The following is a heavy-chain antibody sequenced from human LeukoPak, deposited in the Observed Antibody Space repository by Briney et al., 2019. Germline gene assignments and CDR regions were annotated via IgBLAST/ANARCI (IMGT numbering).Heavy chain of an antibody. J-gene: IGHJ4*02. V-gene: IGHV3-23*01. CDR2: ISGRDGNT. D-gene: IGHD6-19*01. Sequence: GGSLRLSCAASGFTFSSYAMSWVRQAPGKGLEWVLGISGRDGNTYYADSVKGRFTISRDNSKNTLYLQMISLRVEDTAIYYCAKDRIVMSGFFDYWGQGTLVTVSS. CDR3: AKDRIVMSGFFDY. CDR1: GFTFSSYA.